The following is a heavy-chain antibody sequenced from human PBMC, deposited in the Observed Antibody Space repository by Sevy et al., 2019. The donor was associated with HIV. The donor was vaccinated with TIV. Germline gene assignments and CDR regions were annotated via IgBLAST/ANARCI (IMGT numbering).Heavy chain of an antibody. CDR3: ASGSGRYELRETNDAFDI. J-gene: IGHJ3*02. V-gene: IGHV3-11*01. Sequence: GGSLRLSCAASGFTFSDYYMSWIRQAPGKGLEWVSYISSSGSTIYYADSVKGRFTISRDNAKNSLYLQMNSLRAGDTAGYYCASGSGRYELRETNDAFDIWGQGTMVTVSS. CDR1: GFTFSDYY. D-gene: IGHD1-26*01. CDR2: ISSSGSTI.